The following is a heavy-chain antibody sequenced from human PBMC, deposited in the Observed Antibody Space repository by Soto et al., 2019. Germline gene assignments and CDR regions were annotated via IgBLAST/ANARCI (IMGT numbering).Heavy chain of an antibody. CDR3: ARDRGPSSGYYPYWFDP. Sequence: QVQLVQSGAEVKKPGASVKVSCKVSGYTLTELSMHWVRQAPGQGLEWMGGIIPIFGTANYAQKFQGRVTITADESTSTAYMELSSLRSEDTAVYYCARDRGPSSGYYPYWFDPWGQGTLVTVSS. V-gene: IGHV1-69*13. CDR1: GYTLTELS. CDR2: IIPIFGTA. J-gene: IGHJ5*02. D-gene: IGHD3-22*01.